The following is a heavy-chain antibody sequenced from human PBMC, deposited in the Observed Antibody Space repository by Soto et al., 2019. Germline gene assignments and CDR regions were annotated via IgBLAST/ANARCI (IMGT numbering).Heavy chain of an antibody. V-gene: IGHV4-34*01. J-gene: IGHJ4*02. CDR1: GGSFSGYY. CDR2: INYSGST. Sequence: LSLTCAVYGGSFSGYYWSWIRQPPGKGLEWIGEINYSGSTNYNPSLKSRVTISVDTSKNQFSLKLSSVTAADTAVYYCARGPSMRLMQFNRFFDYWGQGTLVTSPQ. CDR3: ARGPSMRLMQFNRFFDY. D-gene: IGHD2-21*01.